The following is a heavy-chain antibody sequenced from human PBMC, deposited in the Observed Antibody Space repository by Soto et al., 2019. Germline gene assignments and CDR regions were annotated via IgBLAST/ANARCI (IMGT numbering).Heavy chain of an antibody. Sequence: GESLKISCKGSGYSFTSYWIGWVRQMPGKGLEWMGIIYPGDSDTRYSPSFQGQVTISADKSISTAYLQWSSLKASDTAMYYCARAYCGGDCYAYNWFDPWGQGTLVTVSS. J-gene: IGHJ5*02. CDR1: GYSFTSYW. CDR3: ARAYCGGDCYAYNWFDP. CDR2: IYPGDSDT. V-gene: IGHV5-51*01. D-gene: IGHD2-21*02.